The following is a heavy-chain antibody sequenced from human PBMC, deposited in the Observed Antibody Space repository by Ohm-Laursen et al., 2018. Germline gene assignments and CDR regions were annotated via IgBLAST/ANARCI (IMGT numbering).Heavy chain of an antibody. Sequence: SLRLSCTASGFSFSSYAMGWVRQAPGKGLEWVSTISGSGGSTYYADSVKGRFTISRDNSKNTLYLQMNSLRAEDTAVYYCAKDHKNRYYDSSGPVWGQGTLVTVSS. CDR1: GFSFSSYA. D-gene: IGHD3-22*01. V-gene: IGHV3-23*01. CDR2: ISGSGGST. CDR3: AKDHKNRYYDSSGPV. J-gene: IGHJ4*02.